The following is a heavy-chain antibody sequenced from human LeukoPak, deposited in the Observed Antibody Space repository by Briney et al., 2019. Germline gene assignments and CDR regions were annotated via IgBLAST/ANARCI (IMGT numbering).Heavy chain of an antibody. Sequence: ASVKVSCKASGGTFSSYAISWVRQAPGQGLEWMGRIIPILGIANYAQKFQGRVTITADKSTSTAYMELSSLRSEDTAVYYCARAPVSVLRKNLNWFDPWGQGTLVTVSS. CDR3: ARAPVSVLRKNLNWFDP. D-gene: IGHD2-15*01. CDR1: GGTFSSYA. V-gene: IGHV1-69*04. J-gene: IGHJ5*02. CDR2: IIPILGIA.